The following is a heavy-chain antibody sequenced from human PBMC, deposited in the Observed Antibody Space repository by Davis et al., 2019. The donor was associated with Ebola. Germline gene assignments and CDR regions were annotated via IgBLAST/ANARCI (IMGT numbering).Heavy chain of an antibody. J-gene: IGHJ4*02. CDR1: GFTFSTYS. D-gene: IGHD3-16*01. CDR3: ARDFGGSSSGY. Sequence: GGSLRLSCAASGFTFSTYSMSWVRQDLGKGLEWVSSISSDSDYIYYADSVKGRFTISRDNSKNTLYLQMNSLRAEDTAVYYCARDFGGSSSGYWGQGTLVTVSS. CDR2: ISSDSDYI. V-gene: IGHV3-21*01.